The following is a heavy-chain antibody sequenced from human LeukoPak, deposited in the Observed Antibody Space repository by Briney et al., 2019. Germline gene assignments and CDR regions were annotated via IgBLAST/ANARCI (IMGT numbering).Heavy chain of an antibody. D-gene: IGHD7-27*01. Sequence: SETLSLTCTVSGGSVRSGNYFWSWIRQSPGKGLEWIGYIYFRGNTKYSPALESRVTISEDPSKNQFSLRLTSLTAADTAVYYCARETPGAGHFDYWGQGSLVTVSS. J-gene: IGHJ4*02. CDR3: ARETPGAGHFDY. CDR1: GGSVRSGNYF. V-gene: IGHV4-61*01. CDR2: IYFRGNT.